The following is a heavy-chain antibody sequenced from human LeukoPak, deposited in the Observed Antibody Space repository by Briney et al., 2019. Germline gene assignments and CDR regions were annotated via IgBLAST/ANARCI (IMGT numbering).Heavy chain of an antibody. CDR3: ARDRRVAGGEFIY. CDR1: GSSISSSNW. J-gene: IGHJ4*02. D-gene: IGHD3-16*01. Sequence: SGTLSLTCAVSGSSISSSNWWSWVRQPPGKGLEWIGEIYHSGSTNYNPSLKSRVTISVDKSKNQFSLKLSSVTAADTAVYYCARDRRVAGGEFIYWGQGTLVTVSS. CDR2: IYHSGST. V-gene: IGHV4-4*02.